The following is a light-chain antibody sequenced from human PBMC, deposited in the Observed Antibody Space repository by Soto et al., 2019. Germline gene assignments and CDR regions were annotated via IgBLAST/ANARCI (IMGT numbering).Light chain of an antibody. J-gene: IGKJ5*01. Sequence: IVMTQSPATLSVSPGERATISCRASQSVSSNLAWYQQKPGQAPRLLMYGASTRATGIPARFSGSGSGTEFTLTISSLQSEDFAVYYCQQYNNWPPTYTFGQGTRLEIK. V-gene: IGKV3-15*01. CDR1: QSVSSN. CDR3: QQYNNWPPTYT. CDR2: GAS.